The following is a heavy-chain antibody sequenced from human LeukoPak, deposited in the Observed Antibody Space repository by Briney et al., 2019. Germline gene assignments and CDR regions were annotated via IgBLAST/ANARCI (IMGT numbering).Heavy chain of an antibody. CDR2: ISYDGRNK. CDR1: GFTFSSYA. J-gene: IGHJ4*02. D-gene: IGHD4-23*01. CDR3: ARDLGDYGGNSAFDY. V-gene: IGHV3-30*04. Sequence: PGRSLRLSCAASGFTFSSYAMHGVRQAPGKGLEGGAVISYDGRNKYYADSVKGRFPISRDNSKNTLYLQMSSLRAEDTAVYYCARDLGDYGGNSAFDYWGQGTLVTVSS.